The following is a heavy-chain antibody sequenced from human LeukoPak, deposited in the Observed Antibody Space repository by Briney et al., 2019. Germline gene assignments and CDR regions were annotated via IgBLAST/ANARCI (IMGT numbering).Heavy chain of an antibody. CDR3: AISVVVTAIPVPDPPYYFDY. J-gene: IGHJ4*02. CDR2: INHSGST. D-gene: IGHD2-21*02. Sequence: SETLSLTCAVYGGPFSGYYWSWIRQPPGKGLEWIGEINHSGSTNYNPSLKSRVTISVDTSKNQFSLKLSSVTAADTAVYYCAISVVVTAIPVPDPPYYFDYWGQGTLVTVSS. V-gene: IGHV4-34*01. CDR1: GGPFSGYY.